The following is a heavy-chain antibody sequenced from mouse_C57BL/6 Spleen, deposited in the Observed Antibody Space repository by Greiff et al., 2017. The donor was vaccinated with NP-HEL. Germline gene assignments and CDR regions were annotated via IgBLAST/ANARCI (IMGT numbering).Heavy chain of an antibody. CDR3: TRVYYGNPVYFDY. CDR1: GFNIKDYY. J-gene: IGHJ2*01. V-gene: IGHV14-1*01. CDR2: IDPEDGDT. D-gene: IGHD2-1*01. Sequence: EVQLQQSGAELVRPGASVKLSCTASGFNIKDYYMHWVKQRPEQGLEWIGRIDPEDGDTEYAPKFQGKATMTAATSSNTAYLQLSSLTSEDTAVYYCTRVYYGNPVYFDYWGQGTTLTVSS.